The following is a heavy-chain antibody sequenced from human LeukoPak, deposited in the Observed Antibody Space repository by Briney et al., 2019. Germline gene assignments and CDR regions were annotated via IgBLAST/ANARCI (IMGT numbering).Heavy chain of an antibody. CDR1: GFTFSSYA. CDR2: ISGSGGST. D-gene: IGHD3-22*01. CDR3: ARDPQAPYYYDSSGYYDY. J-gene: IGHJ4*02. V-gene: IGHV3-23*01. Sequence: GGSLRLSCAASGFTFSSYAMSWVRQAPGKGLEWVSAISGSGGSTYYADSVKGRFTISRDNAKNSLYLQMNSLRAEDTAVYYCARDPQAPYYYDSSGYYDYWGQGTLVTVSS.